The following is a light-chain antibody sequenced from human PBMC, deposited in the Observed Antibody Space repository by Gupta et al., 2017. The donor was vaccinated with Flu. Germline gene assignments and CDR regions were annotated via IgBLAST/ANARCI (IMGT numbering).Light chain of an antibody. CDR1: SSDVGGYNY. J-gene: IGLJ2*01. CDR2: EVS. Sequence: QSALTQPASVSGSPGQSIPISCTGTSSDVGGYNYVSWYQQHPGKAPKLMIYEVSNRPSGVSNRFSGSKSGNTASLTISGLQAEDEADHYCSSYTSSSTVVFGGGTKLTVL. CDR3: SSYTSSSTVV. V-gene: IGLV2-14*01.